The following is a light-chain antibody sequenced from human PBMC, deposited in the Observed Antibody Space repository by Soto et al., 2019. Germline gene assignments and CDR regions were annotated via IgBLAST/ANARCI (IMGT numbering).Light chain of an antibody. V-gene: IGKV3-11*01. CDR1: QSVSSY. J-gene: IGKJ4*01. Sequence: EIVLTQSPATLSLSPGERDTLSCRASQSVSSYLAWYQQKPGQAPRLLIYDASNRATGIPARFSGSGSGTDFTITISSLEPEDFAVYYCQQRSNWPLTFGGGTKVEIK. CDR2: DAS. CDR3: QQRSNWPLT.